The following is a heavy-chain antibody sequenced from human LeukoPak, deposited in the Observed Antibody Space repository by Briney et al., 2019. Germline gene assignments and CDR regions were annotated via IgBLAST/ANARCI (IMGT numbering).Heavy chain of an antibody. CDR1: GYTFSSYA. Sequence: GASVKVSCKASGYTFSSYAMNWVRQAPGQGLEWMGWINTNTGNPTYAQGFTGRFVFSVDTSVSTAYLQITSLKAEDTAVYYCARDLGHGFNFLAFDIWGQGTMVTVSS. V-gene: IGHV7-4-1*02. CDR2: INTNTGNP. J-gene: IGHJ3*02. CDR3: ARDLGHGFNFLAFDI. D-gene: IGHD5-24*01.